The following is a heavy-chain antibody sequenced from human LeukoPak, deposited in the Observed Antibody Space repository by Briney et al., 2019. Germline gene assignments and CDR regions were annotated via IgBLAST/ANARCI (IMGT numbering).Heavy chain of an antibody. V-gene: IGHV4-4*07. CDR2: IYTSGRT. Sequence: SETLSLTCTVSGGSISSYYWSWIRQPAGKGLEWIGRIYTSGRTNYNPSLKSRVTMSVDTSKNQFSLKLSSVTAADTAVYYCARDKVDYYYDSSGWFDPWGQGTLVTVSS. CDR3: ARDKVDYYYDSSGWFDP. D-gene: IGHD3-22*01. J-gene: IGHJ5*02. CDR1: GGSISSYY.